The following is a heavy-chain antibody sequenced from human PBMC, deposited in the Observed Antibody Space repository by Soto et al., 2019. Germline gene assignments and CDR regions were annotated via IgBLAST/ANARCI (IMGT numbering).Heavy chain of an antibody. CDR3: SRLVGATSSFDY. CDR1: GFAFSSYS. V-gene: IGHV3-73*01. D-gene: IGHD1-26*01. Sequence: PGGSLRLSCAASGFAFSSYSMNWVRQASGKGLEWVGRIRSKANSYATAYAASVKGRFTISRDDSKNTAYLQMNSLKTEDTAVYYCSRLVGATSSFDYWGQGTLVNVSS. J-gene: IGHJ4*02. CDR2: IRSKANSYAT.